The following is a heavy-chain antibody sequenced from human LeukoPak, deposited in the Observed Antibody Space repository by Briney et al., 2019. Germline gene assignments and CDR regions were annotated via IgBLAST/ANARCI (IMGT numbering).Heavy chain of an antibody. CDR1: GGSINSYY. J-gene: IGHJ6*02. Sequence: SETLSLTCTVSGGSINSYYWSWIRQPPGKGLEWIGYIYYSGTTNYNPSLKSRVTISVDTSKNQFSLKLSSVTAADTAVYYCARNPRSGYFPHYHYYGMDVWGQGTTVIVSS. CDR2: IYYSGTT. V-gene: IGHV4-59*01. D-gene: IGHD3-3*01. CDR3: ARNPRSGYFPHYHYYGMDV.